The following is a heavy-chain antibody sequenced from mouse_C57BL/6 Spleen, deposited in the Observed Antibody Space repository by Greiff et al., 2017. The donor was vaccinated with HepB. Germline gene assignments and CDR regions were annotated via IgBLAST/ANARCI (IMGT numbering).Heavy chain of an antibody. D-gene: IGHD2-4*01. J-gene: IGHJ2*01. CDR3: ERLEDYGYFDY. CDR2: IYPGDGDT. V-gene: IGHV1-82*01. CDR1: GYAFSSSW. Sequence: QVQLKESGPELVKPGASVKISCKASGYAFSSSWMNWVKQRPGKGLEWIGRIYPGDGDTNYNGKFKGKATLTADKSSSTAYMQLSSLTSEDSAVYFCERLEDYGYFDYWGQGTTLTVSS.